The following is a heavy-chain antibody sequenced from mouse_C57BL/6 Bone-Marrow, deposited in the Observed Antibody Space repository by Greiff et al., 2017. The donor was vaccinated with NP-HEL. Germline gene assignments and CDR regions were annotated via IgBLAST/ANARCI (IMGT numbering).Heavy chain of an antibody. CDR2: INPYNGGT. D-gene: IGHD2-2*01. V-gene: IGHV1-19*01. J-gene: IGHJ2*01. CDR1: GYTFTDYY. Sequence: EVKLQESGPVLVKPGASVKMSCKASGYTFTDYYMNWVKQSHGKSLEWIGVINPYNGGTSYTQKFKGKATLTVDKSSSTAYMELNSLTSEDSAVYYCARWLPDYFDYWGQGTTLTVSS. CDR3: ARWLPDYFDY.